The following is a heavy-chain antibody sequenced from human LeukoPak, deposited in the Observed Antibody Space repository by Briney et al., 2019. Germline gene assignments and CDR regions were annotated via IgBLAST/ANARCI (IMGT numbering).Heavy chain of an antibody. CDR2: IHSGGFT. V-gene: IGHV3-53*01. Sequence: GGSLRLSCAASGFTVSNSYMSWVRQAPGKGLEWVSVIHSGGFTYYADSVEGRFTISRDDSKNTLYLQMKSLRAEDTAVYYCARDRIELGGGTFDIWGQGTRVTVPS. J-gene: IGHJ3*02. CDR3: ARDRIELGGGTFDI. D-gene: IGHD5-18*01. CDR1: GFTVSNSY.